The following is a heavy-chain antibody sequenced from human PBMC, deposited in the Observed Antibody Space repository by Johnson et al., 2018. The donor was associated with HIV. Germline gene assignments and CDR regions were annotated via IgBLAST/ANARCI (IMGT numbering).Heavy chain of an antibody. CDR3: AKDRGLLDAFDI. CDR2: ISSSGSTK. Sequence: VQLVESGGGLVKPGGSLRLSCAASGFTFKDYYMNWVRQTPGKGLEWVSHISSSGSTKYYADSVKGRFTISRDNAKKTLYLEMNSLRAEDTAVYYCAKDRGLLDAFDIWGQGTMVTVSA. J-gene: IGHJ3*02. V-gene: IGHV3-11*04. CDR1: GFTFKDYY.